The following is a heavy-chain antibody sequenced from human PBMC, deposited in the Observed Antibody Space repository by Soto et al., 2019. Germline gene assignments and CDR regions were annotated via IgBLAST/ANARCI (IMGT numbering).Heavy chain of an antibody. CDR3: VRDLWGYCGTDCYPLDV. Sequence: PSEPLSLTCTVSGGSISSYYWSWIRQPPGKGLEWIGYMYNTGSTVYNPSLKSRVTISVDTSKNQFSLKLNAVTAADTAVYYCVRDLWGYCGTDCYPLDVWGQGTTVTVSS. CDR1: GGSISSYY. D-gene: IGHD2-21*02. J-gene: IGHJ6*02. V-gene: IGHV4-59*01. CDR2: MYNTGST.